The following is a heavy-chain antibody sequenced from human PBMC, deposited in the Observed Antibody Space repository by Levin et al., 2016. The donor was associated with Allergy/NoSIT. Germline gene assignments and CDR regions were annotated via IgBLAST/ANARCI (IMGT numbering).Heavy chain of an antibody. CDR1: GFSFSSYS. V-gene: IGHV3-21*01. J-gene: IGHJ4*02. Sequence: GGSLRLSCVASGFSFSSYSMNWVRQTPGKGLEWVSAIDVGSRSIYFADSVRGRFTISRDDAKNSLYLQMDSLRAEDTAVYYCARGYGSGGYGMHDWGQGTLVTVSS. CDR2: IDVGSRSI. D-gene: IGHD3-22*01. CDR3: ARGYGSGGYGMHD.